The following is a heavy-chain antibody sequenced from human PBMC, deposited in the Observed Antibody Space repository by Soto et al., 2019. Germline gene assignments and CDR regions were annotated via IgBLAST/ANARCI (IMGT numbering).Heavy chain of an antibody. CDR2: INPNSGGT. CDR1: GYTFTGYY. J-gene: IGHJ5*02. Sequence: QVQLVQSGAEVKKPGSSVKVSCKASGYTFTGYYMHWVRQAPGQGLEWMGWINPNSGGTNYAQKFQGSVTMARDTSISTAYMELSRLRSDDTAVYYCARDLVGCPPGPHRVAVAPWGQGTLVTVSS. CDR3: ARDLVGCPPGPHRVAVAP. V-gene: IGHV1-2*02. D-gene: IGHD6-19*01.